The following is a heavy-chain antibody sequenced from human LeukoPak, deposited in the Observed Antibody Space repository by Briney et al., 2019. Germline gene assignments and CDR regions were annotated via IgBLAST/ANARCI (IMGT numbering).Heavy chain of an antibody. Sequence: SETLSLTCNVSGRSIRSSSYYWGWIRQHPGKGLEWIGRMFYSGRTYHNLSLKIPVTISVDTPKNHFALKLTSMAAAETAVYYCARHLVGLWFGELLRDNWFDPWRQGSLVTVSS. V-gene: IGHV4-39*01. D-gene: IGHD3-10*01. J-gene: IGHJ5*02. CDR1: GRSIRSSSYY. CDR3: ARHLVGLWFGELLRDNWFDP. CDR2: MFYSGRT.